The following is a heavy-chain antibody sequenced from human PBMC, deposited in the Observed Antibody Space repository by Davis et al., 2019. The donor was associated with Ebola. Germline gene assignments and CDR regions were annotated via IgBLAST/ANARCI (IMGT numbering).Heavy chain of an antibody. J-gene: IGHJ4*02. CDR3: ARALQWLANFDY. CDR1: GGPISSYY. V-gene: IGHV4-34*09. D-gene: IGHD6-19*01. CDR2: INHSGST. Sequence: SETLSLTCTVSGGPISSYYWSWIRQPPGKGLEWIGEINHSGSTNYNPSLKSRVTISVDTSKNQFSLKLSSVTAADTAVYYCARALQWLANFDYWGQGTLVTVSS.